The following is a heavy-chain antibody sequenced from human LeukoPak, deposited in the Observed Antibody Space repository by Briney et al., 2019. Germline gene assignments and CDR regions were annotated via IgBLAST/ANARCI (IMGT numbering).Heavy chain of an antibody. CDR1: GFTVSSNS. CDR2: IYSGGST. J-gene: IGHJ3*02. V-gene: IGHV3-53*01. D-gene: IGHD1-26*01. Sequence: GGSLRRSCAASGFTVSSNSMTWGRQAPGKGLEWVSLIYSGGSTYYADSVKGRFTISRDNSKNTLYLQMNSLRAEDPAVYYCARGPIVGAKGEAFDIWGQGTMVTVSS. CDR3: ARGPIVGAKGEAFDI.